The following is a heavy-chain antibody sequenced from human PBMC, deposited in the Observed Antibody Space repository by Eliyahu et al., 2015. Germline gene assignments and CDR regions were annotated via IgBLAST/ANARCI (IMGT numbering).Heavy chain of an antibody. CDR2: IRSKVHGGTT. D-gene: IGHD3-10*01. V-gene: IGHV3-49*04. CDR1: GXTFGDYA. J-gene: IGHJ5*02. CDR3: AKGYGSGSYFDN. Sequence: EVHLVESGGDLVQXGRSLRLSCTASGXTFGDYAVXWVRQAPGKGLXWVTFIRSKVHGGTTEYAASVKGRFTISRDDSKSIAYLQMNSLKTEDTAVYYCAKGYGSGSYFDNWGQGTLVTVSS.